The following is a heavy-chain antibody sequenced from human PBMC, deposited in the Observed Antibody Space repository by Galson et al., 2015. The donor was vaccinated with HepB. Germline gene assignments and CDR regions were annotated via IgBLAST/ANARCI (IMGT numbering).Heavy chain of an antibody. CDR1: GYTFTHYV. J-gene: IGHJ6*03. CDR3: ARSPLRFLDWLPYYDYYYMDV. CDR2: MNTNTGTR. Sequence: SAKVSCTASGYTFTHYVVVWLRQAPGHGLEWMGWMNTNTGTRTYSPGFAGQILLSLETSVTTAYRQISSLETDDTAVYYCARSPLRFLDWLPYYDYYYMDVWGEGTTVTVSS. V-gene: IGHV7-4-1*02. D-gene: IGHD3-3*01.